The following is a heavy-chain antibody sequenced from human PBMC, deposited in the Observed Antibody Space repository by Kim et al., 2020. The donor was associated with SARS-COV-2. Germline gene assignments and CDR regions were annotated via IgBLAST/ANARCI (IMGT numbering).Heavy chain of an antibody. V-gene: IGHV3-33*01. CDR3: ARDLVRYFEWKYYYYYYGMDV. J-gene: IGHJ6*02. CDR2: IWYDGSNK. CDR1: GFTFSSYG. Sequence: GGSLRLSCAASGFTFSSYGMHWVRQAPGKGLEWVAVIWYDGSNKYYADSVKGRFTISRDNSKNTLYLQMNSLRAEDTAVYYCARDLVRYFEWKYYYYYYGMDVGGQGTTVTVPS. D-gene: IGHD3-9*01.